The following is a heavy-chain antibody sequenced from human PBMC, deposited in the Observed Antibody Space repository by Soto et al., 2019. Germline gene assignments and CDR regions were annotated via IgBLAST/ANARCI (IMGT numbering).Heavy chain of an antibody. J-gene: IGHJ4*02. V-gene: IGHV4-30-4*01. CDR2: ISYSGST. CDR3: ATMGTPATGLYYFDY. CDR1: GGSISSGNYY. D-gene: IGHD1-7*01. Sequence: QVQLQESGPGLVKPSQTLSLTCTVSGGSISSGNYYWSWIRQPPGKGLEWIGFISYSGSTYYNASLKSRVTISLDTSKNQFSLNLSFVTAADTAVYYCATMGTPATGLYYFDYWGQGTLVTVSS.